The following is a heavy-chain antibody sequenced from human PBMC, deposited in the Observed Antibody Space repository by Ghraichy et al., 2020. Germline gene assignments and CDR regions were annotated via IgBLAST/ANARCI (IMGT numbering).Heavy chain of an antibody. D-gene: IGHD3-10*01. Sequence: GGSLRLSCAASGFIISRYDMEWVRQAPGKGLEWVSSITSDESGGRMYYVDSVKGRFTVSRDNAEKSLHLQMHSLRAEDTAVYFCARKMWFGASYYGLDVWGQGTTVVVSS. J-gene: IGHJ6*02. CDR1: GFIISRYD. CDR2: ITSDESGGRM. V-gene: IGHV3-48*03. CDR3: ARKMWFGASYYGLDV.